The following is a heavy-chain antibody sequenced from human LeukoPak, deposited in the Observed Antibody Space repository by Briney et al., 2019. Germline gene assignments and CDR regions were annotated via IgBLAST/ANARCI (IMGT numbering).Heavy chain of an antibody. CDR3: ARYCSGITCNNFDY. CDR2: INAGNGNT. D-gene: IGHD2-15*01. V-gene: IGHV1-3*01. CDR1: GYTFTSYA. Sequence: ASVKVSCKASGYTFTSYAMHWVRQAPGQRLEWMGWINAGNGNTKYSQKFQGRVTITRDTSARTAYMELSSLRSEDTAVYYCARYCSGITCNNFDYWGQGTLVTVSS. J-gene: IGHJ4*02.